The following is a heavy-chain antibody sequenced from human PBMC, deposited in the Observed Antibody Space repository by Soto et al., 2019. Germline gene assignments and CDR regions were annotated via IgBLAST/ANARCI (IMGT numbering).Heavy chain of an antibody. CDR3: ARDYCSGGSCYSDI. V-gene: IGHV3-33*01. D-gene: IGHD2-15*01. CDR1: GFTFSSYG. Sequence: GESLKISCAASGFTFSSYGMHWVRQAPGKGLEWVAVIWYDGSNKYYADSVKGRFTISRDNSKNTLYLQMNSLRAEDTAVYYCARDYCSGGSCYSDIWGQGTLVTVSS. CDR2: IWYDGSNK. J-gene: IGHJ4*02.